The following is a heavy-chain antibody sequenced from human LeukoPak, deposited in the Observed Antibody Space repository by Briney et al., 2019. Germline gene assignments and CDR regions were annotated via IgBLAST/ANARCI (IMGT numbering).Heavy chain of an antibody. V-gene: IGHV3-23*01. D-gene: IGHD4-23*01. CDR3: AKDLEDYGGNSDFDY. CDR2: ISGSGGST. J-gene: IGHJ4*02. CDR1: GFTFSSYA. Sequence: GGSLRLSCAASGFTFSSYAMSWVRQAPGKGLEWVSAISGSGGSTYYADSVKGRFTISRDNSKNTLYQQMNSLRAEDTAVYYCAKDLEDYGGNSDFDYWGQGTLVTVSS.